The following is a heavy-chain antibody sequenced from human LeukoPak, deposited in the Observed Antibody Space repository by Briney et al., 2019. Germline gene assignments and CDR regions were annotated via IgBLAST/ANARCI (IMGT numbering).Heavy chain of an antibody. V-gene: IGHV3-23*01. J-gene: IGHJ4*02. CDR1: GFTFGSYY. D-gene: IGHD3-3*02. CDR2: IGGEKSGSWT. CDR3: ARAGVISGWDY. Sequence: GGSLRLSCVGSGFTFGSYYITWVRQAPGKGLEWLSAIGGEKSGSWTKSADSVKGRFTISRDNSENTLYLQMDSLTVEDTAVYYCARAGVISGWDYWGQGVLVTVSS.